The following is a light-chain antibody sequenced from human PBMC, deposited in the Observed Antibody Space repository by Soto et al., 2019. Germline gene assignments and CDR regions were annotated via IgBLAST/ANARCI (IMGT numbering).Light chain of an antibody. CDR1: QGIGDT. CDR3: HHYVTCPLT. CDR2: DTS. J-gene: IGKJ4*01. Sequence: EIVMTQSPSTLSASHGEGATLSCRASQGIGDTLAWYQQKPGQTPRLLVYDTSIRGTGVPARFSGSRAGAEFPATISSLQSEDSAVYYWHHYVTCPLTFGGGTKVE. V-gene: IGKV3-15*01.